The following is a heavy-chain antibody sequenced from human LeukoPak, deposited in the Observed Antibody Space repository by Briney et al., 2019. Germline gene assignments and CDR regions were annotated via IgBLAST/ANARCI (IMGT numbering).Heavy chain of an antibody. V-gene: IGHV6-1*01. J-gene: IGHJ6*02. D-gene: IGHD3-22*01. CDR2: TYYRSKWYN. CDR1: GDSVSINSAA. CDR3: ARAVVMIPFYYYYGMDV. Sequence: SQTLSLTFAISGDSVSINSAAWNWIRQSPSRGLEWLGSTYYRSKWYNDYAVSVKSRITINPDTSKNQFSLQLNSVTPEDTAVYYCARAVVMIPFYYYYGMDVWGQGTTVTVSS.